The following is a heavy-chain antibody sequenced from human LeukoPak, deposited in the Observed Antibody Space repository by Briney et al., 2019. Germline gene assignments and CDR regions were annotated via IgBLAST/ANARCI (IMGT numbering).Heavy chain of an antibody. J-gene: IGHJ4*02. CDR2: IIPIFGTA. D-gene: IGHD6-13*01. CDR3: ASGKHKLAAAGTALDY. V-gene: IGHV1-69*13. CDR1: GGTFSSYA. Sequence: GASVKVSCKASGGTFSSYAISWVRQAPGQGLEWMGGIIPIFGTANYAQKFQGRVTITADESTSTAYMELSSLRSEDTAVYYCASGKHKLAAAGTALDYWGQGTLVTVSS.